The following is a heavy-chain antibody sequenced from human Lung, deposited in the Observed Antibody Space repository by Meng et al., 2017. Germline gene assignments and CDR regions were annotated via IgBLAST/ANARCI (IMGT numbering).Heavy chain of an antibody. CDR2: TYHSGST. CDR1: GGSISSGGYS. J-gene: IGHJ5*02. D-gene: IGHD4-17*01. CDR3: ARAPDYGVGTWFDP. V-gene: IGHV4-30-2*01. Sequence: QLQVQESGAGLGKPAQTLALTGAVSGGSISSGGYSWSWIRQPPGKGLEWIGYTYHSGSTYYNPSLKSRVTISVDRSKNQFSLKVSSVTAADTAIYYCARAPDYGVGTWFDPWGQGTLVTVSS.